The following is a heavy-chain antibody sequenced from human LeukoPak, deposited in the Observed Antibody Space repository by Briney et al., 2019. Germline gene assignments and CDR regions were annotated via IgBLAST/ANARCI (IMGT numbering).Heavy chain of an antibody. V-gene: IGHV3-23*01. J-gene: IGHJ4*02. CDR1: GFTFSSYW. Sequence: PGGSLRLSCAASGFTFSSYWMSWVRQAPGKGLEWVSAISGGGDNTYYADSVKGRFTISRDNSKNTLYLHMNSLRAEDTAVYYCAKERGSLPAGQNRFDYWGQGTLVTVSS. D-gene: IGHD2-2*01. CDR2: ISGGGDNT. CDR3: AKERGSLPAGQNRFDY.